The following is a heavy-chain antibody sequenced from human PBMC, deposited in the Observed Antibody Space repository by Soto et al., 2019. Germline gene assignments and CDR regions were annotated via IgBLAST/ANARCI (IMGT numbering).Heavy chain of an antibody. Sequence: QVQLVQSGAEVRQPASSVKVSCKTSGGTFSSYAISWVRQAPGQGLEWMGGIVPIVGTTTYAQKFQGRVTITADEATSTAYMQWSRLRSDDTVVYYCVRVVAIPGSPDHWGQGTLVTVSS. J-gene: IGHJ4*02. V-gene: IGHV1-69*12. CDR2: IVPIVGTT. CDR3: VRVVAIPGSPDH. D-gene: IGHD2-15*01. CDR1: GGTFSSYA.